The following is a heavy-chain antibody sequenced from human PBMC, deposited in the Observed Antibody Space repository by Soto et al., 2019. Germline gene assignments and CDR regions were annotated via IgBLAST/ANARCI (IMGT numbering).Heavy chain of an antibody. V-gene: IGHV4-59*08. D-gene: IGHD4-17*01. CDR1: GGSISSYY. J-gene: IGHJ5*02. CDR3: ARTMTTVTKRYNWFDP. CDR2: IYYSGST. Sequence: QVQLQESGPGLVKPSETLSLTCTVSGGSISSYYWSWIRQPPGKGLEWIGYIYYSGSTNYNPSLKSRVTISVDTSKNQFSLKLSSVTAADTAVYYCARTMTTVTKRYNWFDPWGQGTLVTVSS.